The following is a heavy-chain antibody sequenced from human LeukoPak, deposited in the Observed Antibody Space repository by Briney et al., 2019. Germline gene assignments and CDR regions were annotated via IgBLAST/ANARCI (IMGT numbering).Heavy chain of an antibody. CDR1: GGSISSYY. CDR3: ARAYDSSGP. Sequence: SETPSLTCTVSGGSISSYYWSWIRQPPGKGLVWIGYIYYSGSTNYNPSLKSRVTISVDTSKNQFSLKLSSVTAADTAVYYCARAYDSSGPWGQGTLVTVSS. V-gene: IGHV4-59*08. CDR2: IYYSGST. D-gene: IGHD3-22*01. J-gene: IGHJ4*02.